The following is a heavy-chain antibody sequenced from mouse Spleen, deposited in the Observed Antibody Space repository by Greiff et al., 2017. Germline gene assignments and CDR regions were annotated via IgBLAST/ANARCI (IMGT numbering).Heavy chain of an antibody. CDR1: RYTFTSYW. CDR2: IDPSDSYT. CDR3: ARRNGFYWYFDV. J-gene: IGHJ1*01. V-gene: IGHV1-69*01. D-gene: IGHD2-2*01. Sequence: QVQLQQPGAELVMPGASVKLSCKASRYTFTSYWMHWVKQRPGQGLEWIGEIDPSDSYTNYNQKFKGKATLTVDKSSSTAYMQLSSLTSEDSAVYYCARRNGFYWYFDVWGAGTTVTVSS.